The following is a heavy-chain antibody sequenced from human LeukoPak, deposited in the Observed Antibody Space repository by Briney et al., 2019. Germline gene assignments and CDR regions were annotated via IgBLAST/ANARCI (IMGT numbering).Heavy chain of an antibody. J-gene: IGHJ4*02. CDR3: VRGQGVQWNY. D-gene: IGHD1-26*01. CDR2: IKQDGGEK. CDR1: GFTFTTYY. V-gene: IGHV3-7*03. Sequence: GGSLRLSCAASGFTFTTYYMSWVRQAPGKGLEWVANIKQDGGEKHYVDSVKGRFTISRDNAKNSLYLQMNSLRADDTAVYYCVRGQGVQWNYWGQGTQVTVSS.